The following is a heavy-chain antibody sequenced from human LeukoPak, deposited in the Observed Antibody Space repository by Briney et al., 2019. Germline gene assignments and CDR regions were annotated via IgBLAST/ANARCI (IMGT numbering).Heavy chain of an antibody. V-gene: IGHV1-2*02. CDR1: GYTFTGYY. CDR2: INSNSGGT. D-gene: IGHD6-13*01. J-gene: IGHJ4*02. CDR3: ARLIAAAGRVRDY. Sequence: ASVKVSCKASGYTFTGYYMHWVRQAPGQGLEWMGWINSNSGGTNYAQKFQGRVTMTRDTSISTAYMELSRLRSDDTAVYYCARLIAAAGRVRDYWGQGTLVTVSS.